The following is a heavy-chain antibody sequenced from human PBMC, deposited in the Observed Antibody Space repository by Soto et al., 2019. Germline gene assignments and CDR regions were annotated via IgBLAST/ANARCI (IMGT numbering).Heavy chain of an antibody. D-gene: IGHD3-16*02. CDR1: GGSISSSSYY. V-gene: IGHV4-39*01. CDR3: ARRSIALPTYYFDY. CDR2: IYYSGST. J-gene: IGHJ4*02. Sequence: QLQLQESGPGLVKPSETLSLTCTVSGGSISSSSYYWGWIRQPPGKGLEWIGSIYYSGSTYYNPSLKSRVTISVETSKTQFSLKLSSVTASDTAVYYCARRSIALPTYYFDYWGQGTLVTVSS.